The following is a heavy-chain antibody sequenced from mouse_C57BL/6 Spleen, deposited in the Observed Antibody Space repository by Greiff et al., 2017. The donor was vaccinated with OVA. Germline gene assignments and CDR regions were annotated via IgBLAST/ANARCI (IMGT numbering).Heavy chain of an antibody. J-gene: IGHJ2*01. D-gene: IGHD3-2*02. V-gene: IGHV1-64*01. CDR2: IHPNSGST. CDR3: AKESSGYPYYFDY. CDR1: GYTFTSYW. Sequence: VQLQQPGAELVKPGASVKLSCKASGYTFTSYWMHWVKQRPGQGLEWIGMIHPNSGSTNYNEKFKSKATLTVDKSSSTAYMQRISLTSEDSAVYYCAKESSGYPYYFDYWGQGTTLTVSS.